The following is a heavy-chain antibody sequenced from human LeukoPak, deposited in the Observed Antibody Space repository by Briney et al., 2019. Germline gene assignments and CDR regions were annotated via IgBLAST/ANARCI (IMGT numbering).Heavy chain of an antibody. Sequence: GSLRLSCAASGFTFSDFWMGWVRQAPGKGLEWVAIINQDGSENYYVDSVKGRFTISRDNAKNSLYLQMNSLRAEDTAVYYCTKGRSNHYWGQGTLVTVST. CDR2: INQDGSEN. CDR3: TKGRSNHY. J-gene: IGHJ4*02. V-gene: IGHV3-7*01. CDR1: GFTFSDFW. D-gene: IGHD3-10*01.